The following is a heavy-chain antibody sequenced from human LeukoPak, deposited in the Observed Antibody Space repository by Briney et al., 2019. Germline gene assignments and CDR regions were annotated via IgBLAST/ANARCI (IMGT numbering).Heavy chain of an antibody. CDR2: ISSSSSYI. V-gene: IGHV3-21*01. CDR1: GFTFSSYS. Sequence: GGSLRLSCAASGFTFSSYSMNWVRQAPGKGLEWVSSISSSSSYIYYADSVKGRFTISRDNAKNSLYLQMNSLRAEDTAVYYCARGTRNGVVVITAWGQGTLVTVSS. CDR3: ARGTRNGVVVITA. D-gene: IGHD3-22*01. J-gene: IGHJ5*02.